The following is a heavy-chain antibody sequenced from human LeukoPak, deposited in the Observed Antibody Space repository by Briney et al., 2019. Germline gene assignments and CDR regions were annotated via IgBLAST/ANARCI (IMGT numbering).Heavy chain of an antibody. CDR3: ASRTGSYYPFDS. V-gene: IGHV5-51*01. CDR1: GYRFSNYY. Sequence: GGALKISFKGSGYRFSNYYIDWVRPMPGKGVEWMGVMYPGGSDIRYSPSFQGQVTISADKSIDTAYLQWSSLKTSDSAMYYCASRTGSYYPFDSWGQGTLVTVSS. CDR2: MYPGGSDI. J-gene: IGHJ4*02. D-gene: IGHD1-26*01.